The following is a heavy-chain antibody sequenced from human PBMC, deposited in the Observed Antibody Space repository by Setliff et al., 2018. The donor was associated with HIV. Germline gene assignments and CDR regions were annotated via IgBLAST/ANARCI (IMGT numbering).Heavy chain of an antibody. Sequence: SETLSLTCAVYGGSFSGHYWTWIRQAPGQGLEWIASISNTGTTFYNPSLKSRATISVDTSTSKFSLSLPSVTAADTALYFCARQHISGRHFDSWGQGTLVTVSS. J-gene: IGHJ4*02. D-gene: IGHD2-21*01. CDR1: GGSFSGHY. V-gene: IGHV4-34*01. CDR2: ISNTGTT. CDR3: ARQHISGRHFDS.